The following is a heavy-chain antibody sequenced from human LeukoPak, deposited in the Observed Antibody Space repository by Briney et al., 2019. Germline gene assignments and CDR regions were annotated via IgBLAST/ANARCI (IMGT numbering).Heavy chain of an antibody. CDR3: ALAGEVRGVIDY. D-gene: IGHD3-10*01. V-gene: IGHV4-59*01. J-gene: IGHJ4*02. Sequence: SETLSLTCTVSGGSISSYYWSWIRQPPGKGLEWIGYIYYSGSTNYNPSLKSRVSISVDTSKNQFSLKLSSVTAADTAVYYCALAGEVRGVIDYWGQGTLVTVSS. CDR1: GGSISSYY. CDR2: IYYSGST.